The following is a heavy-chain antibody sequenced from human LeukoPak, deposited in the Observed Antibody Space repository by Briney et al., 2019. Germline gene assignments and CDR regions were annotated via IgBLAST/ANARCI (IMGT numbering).Heavy chain of an antibody. V-gene: IGHV1-46*01. CDR1: GYTFTSYY. Sequence: ASVKVSCNASGYTFTSYYMHWVRQAPGQGLEWMGIINPSGGSTSYAQKFQGRVTMTRDTSTSTVYMELSSLRSEDTAVYYGARRPRGYFDYWGQGTLVTVSS. J-gene: IGHJ4*02. D-gene: IGHD3-10*01. CDR3: ARRPRGYFDY. CDR2: INPSGGST.